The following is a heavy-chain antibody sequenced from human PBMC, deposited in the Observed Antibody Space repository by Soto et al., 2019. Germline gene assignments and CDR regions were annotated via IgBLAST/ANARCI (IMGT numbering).Heavy chain of an antibody. CDR3: ARGGSGSYRVADAFDI. J-gene: IGHJ3*02. V-gene: IGHV4-30-4*01. CDR1: GGSITSGEYY. D-gene: IGHD1-26*01. CDR2: NYYSGST. Sequence: SETLSLTCTISGGSITSGEYYWSWLRQPPGKGLEWIGYNYYSGSTYYNPSLKSRVTISVDTSKNQFSLKLSSVTAADTAVYYCARGGSGSYRVADAFDIWGQGTMVTVSS.